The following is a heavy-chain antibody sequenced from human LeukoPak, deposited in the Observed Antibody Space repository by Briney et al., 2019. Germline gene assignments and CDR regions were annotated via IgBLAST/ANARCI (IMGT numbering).Heavy chain of an antibody. CDR2: INPNSGGT. D-gene: IGHD6-13*01. CDR1: GYTFTGYY. V-gene: IGHV1-2*02. CDR3: ARGRRVAAAGRHFDY. J-gene: IGHJ4*02. Sequence: ASVKVSCKASGYTFTGYYMHWVRQAPGQGLEWMGWINPNSGGTNYAQKFQGRVTITRNTSISTAYMELSSLRSEDTAVYYCARGRRVAAAGRHFDYWGQGTLVTVSS.